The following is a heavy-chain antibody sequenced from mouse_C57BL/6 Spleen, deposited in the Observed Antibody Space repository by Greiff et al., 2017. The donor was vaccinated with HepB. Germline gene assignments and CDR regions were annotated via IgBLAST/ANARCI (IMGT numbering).Heavy chain of an antibody. CDR2: INPSTGGT. J-gene: IGHJ3*01. Sequence: VQLKESGPELVKPGASVKISCKASGYSFTGYYMNWVKQSPEKSLEWIGEINPSTGGTTYNQKFKAKATLTVDKSSSTAYMQLKSLTSEDSAVYYCARSYYYGSWFAYWGQGTLVTVSA. V-gene: IGHV1-42*01. D-gene: IGHD1-1*01. CDR1: GYSFTGYY. CDR3: ARSYYYGSWFAY.